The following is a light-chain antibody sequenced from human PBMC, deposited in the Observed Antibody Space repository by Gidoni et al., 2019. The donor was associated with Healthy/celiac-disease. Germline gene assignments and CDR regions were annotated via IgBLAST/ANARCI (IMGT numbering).Light chain of an antibody. V-gene: IGLV3-1*01. CDR1: KLGDKY. J-gene: IGLJ1*01. Sequence: SYELTQPPSVSVSTGQTASITCSGDKLGDKYACWYQQKPGQSPVLVIYQDSKRPSVIPERFSGSNSGNTATLTISGTQAMDEADYYCQAWDSSTARYVFGTGTKITVL. CDR2: QDS. CDR3: QAWDSSTARYV.